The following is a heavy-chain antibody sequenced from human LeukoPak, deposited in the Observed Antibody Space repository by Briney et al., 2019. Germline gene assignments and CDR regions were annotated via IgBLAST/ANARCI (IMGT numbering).Heavy chain of an antibody. CDR3: ARAVFYDDNYFDY. Sequence: GGSLRLSCAASGFTFSSYGMHWVRQAPGKGLEWVAVIWYDGSNKYYADSVKGRFTISRDNSKNTLYLQMNSLRAEDTAVYYCARAVFYDDNYFDYWGQGTLVTVSS. J-gene: IGHJ4*02. D-gene: IGHD5/OR15-5a*01. CDR1: GFTFSSYG. V-gene: IGHV3-33*01. CDR2: IWYDGSNK.